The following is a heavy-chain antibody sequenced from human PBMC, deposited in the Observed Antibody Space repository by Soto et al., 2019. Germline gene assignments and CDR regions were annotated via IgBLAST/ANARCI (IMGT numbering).Heavy chain of an antibody. Sequence: EVQLVESGGGFVKPGGSLRLSCAVSGLTLTDAWMNWVRQAPGKGLEWVGRIKSKAHGGTTDYGPPVKGRFTISRDDSRNMLYLQMNSLKTEDTAVYYCTTGITAEKYWGQGTLVTVSS. D-gene: IGHD6-13*01. V-gene: IGHV3-15*07. CDR2: IKSKAHGGTT. CDR3: TTGITAEKY. J-gene: IGHJ4*02. CDR1: GLTLTDAW.